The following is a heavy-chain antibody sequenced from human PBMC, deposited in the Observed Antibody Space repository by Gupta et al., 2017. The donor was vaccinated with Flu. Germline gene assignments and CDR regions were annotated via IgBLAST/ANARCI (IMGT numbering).Heavy chain of an antibody. V-gene: IGHV3-66*02. CDR1: GFSVTTSY. D-gene: IGHD3-16*01. J-gene: IGHJ6*02. CDR3: ARDFGVLGGHGMDV. CDR2: IYSSGNT. Sequence: QLVASGGGLVQPGGSLRLSCVASGFSVTTSYITWVRQAPGKGLEFVSVIYSSGNTYYADSVKGRFTISRDNSKNTVYLQMNSLRDEDTAIYYSARDFGVLGGHGMDVWGQGTRVTVSS.